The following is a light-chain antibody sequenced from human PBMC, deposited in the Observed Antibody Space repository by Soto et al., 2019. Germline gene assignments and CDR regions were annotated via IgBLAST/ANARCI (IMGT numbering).Light chain of an antibody. CDR2: GAS. V-gene: IGKV3-15*01. Sequence: EIVMTQSPATLSVSPGERATLSCRASQSVSSNLAWYHQKPGQSPRLLINGASTRATGIPARFSGSGSGTEFTLTLSSLQSEDFAVYYCQQYSSWPPTFGQGTKVEI. CDR1: QSVSSN. J-gene: IGKJ1*01. CDR3: QQYSSWPPT.